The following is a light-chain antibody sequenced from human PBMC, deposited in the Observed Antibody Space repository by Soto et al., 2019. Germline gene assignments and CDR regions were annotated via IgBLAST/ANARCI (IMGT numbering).Light chain of an antibody. CDR3: QQYDNLPLT. J-gene: IGKJ4*01. Sequence: DIQMTQSPSTLSASVGDRVTITCRASQTISTWLAWHQQKPGKAPKLLIYDASNLETGVPSRFSGSGSGTDFTFTISSLQPEDIATYYCQQYDNLPLTFGGGTKVDIK. CDR1: QTISTW. V-gene: IGKV1-33*01. CDR2: DAS.